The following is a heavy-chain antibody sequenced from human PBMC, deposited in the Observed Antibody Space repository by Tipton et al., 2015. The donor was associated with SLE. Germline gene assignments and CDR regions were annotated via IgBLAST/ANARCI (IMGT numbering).Heavy chain of an antibody. D-gene: IGHD4-17*01. J-gene: IGHJ4*02. CDR3: ARDGTTPNDY. Sequence: SLRPSCEASGFTFSIYAMSWVRQAPGKGLEWVSVIYSGGSTYYADSVKGRFTISRDNSKNTLYLQMNSLRAEDTAVYYCARDGTTPNDYWGQGTLVTVSS. CDR1: GFTFSIYA. V-gene: IGHV3-66*01. CDR2: IYSGGST.